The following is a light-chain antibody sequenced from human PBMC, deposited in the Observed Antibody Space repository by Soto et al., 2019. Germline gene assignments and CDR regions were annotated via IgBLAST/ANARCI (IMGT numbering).Light chain of an antibody. Sequence: EIVLTQSPGTLSLSPGERATLSCRASQSVSSSYLAWYQQNPGQAPRLLIYGASSRATGIPDRFSGSGSGTDFTLTIRSLEPEDFAVYYCQQYGSSPFTFGPGTKVDIK. J-gene: IGKJ3*01. CDR2: GAS. CDR3: QQYGSSPFT. CDR1: QSVSSSY. V-gene: IGKV3-20*01.